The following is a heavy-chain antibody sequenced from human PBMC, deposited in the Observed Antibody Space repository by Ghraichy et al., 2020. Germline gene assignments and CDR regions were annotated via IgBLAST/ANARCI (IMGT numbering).Heavy chain of an antibody. CDR1: GGSIGNSY. D-gene: IGHD6-19*01. Sequence: SQTLSLTCTVSGGSIGNSYWNWIRQPPGKGLEWIGYIYYGGNNFNSSLKSRVTMSVDTSKNQFSLKLTSMTAADTAVYYCARAGAGRRDYFDHWGPGTLVTVSS. V-gene: IGHV4-59*01. CDR3: ARAGAGRRDYFDH. J-gene: IGHJ4*02. CDR2: IYYGGN.